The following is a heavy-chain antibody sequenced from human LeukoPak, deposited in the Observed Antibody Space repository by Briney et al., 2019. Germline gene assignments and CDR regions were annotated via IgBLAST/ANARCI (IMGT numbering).Heavy chain of an antibody. CDR3: AKYGPQDSGSSHFDY. J-gene: IGHJ4*02. Sequence: GGSLGLSCAASGFTFSSYWMSWVRQAPGKGLEWVSAIRDSGSSTHYADSVKGRFTTSRDNSKNTLFLQMNSLRAEDTAIYYCAKYGPQDSGSSHFDYWGQGALVTVSS. V-gene: IGHV3-23*01. D-gene: IGHD1-26*01. CDR2: IRDSGSST. CDR1: GFTFSSYW.